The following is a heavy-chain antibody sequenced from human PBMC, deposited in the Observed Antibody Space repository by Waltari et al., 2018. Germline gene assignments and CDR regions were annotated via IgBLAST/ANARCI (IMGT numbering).Heavy chain of an antibody. CDR1: GFTFSSFG. V-gene: IGHV3-33*06. Sequence: QVQLVESGGDIVQPGRYLRLSCAASGFTFSSFGMHWIRQAQGKGLEWVAVIWYDGSNKYYADSVKGRFTISRDNSKNTLYLQMNSLRAEDTAVYYCAKDQNGYYDFWSGYLLLDYWGQGTLVTVSS. D-gene: IGHD3-3*01. J-gene: IGHJ4*02. CDR2: IWYDGSNK. CDR3: AKDQNGYYDFWSGYLLLDY.